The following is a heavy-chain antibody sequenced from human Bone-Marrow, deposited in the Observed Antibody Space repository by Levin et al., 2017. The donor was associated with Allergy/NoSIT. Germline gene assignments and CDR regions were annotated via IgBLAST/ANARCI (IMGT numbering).Heavy chain of an antibody. Sequence: PGGSLRLSCAASGFTFSCCGMHWVRQAPGKGLEWVAVISSDGNKEYYADSVKGRLTISRDNSRNTLYLQMNSLRAEDTAVYYCAKGVGSDSGYDFFFDSWGQGTLITVSS. CDR1: GFTFSCCG. J-gene: IGHJ4*02. V-gene: IGHV3-30*18. D-gene: IGHD5-12*01. CDR3: AKGVGSDSGYDFFFDS. CDR2: ISSDGNKE.